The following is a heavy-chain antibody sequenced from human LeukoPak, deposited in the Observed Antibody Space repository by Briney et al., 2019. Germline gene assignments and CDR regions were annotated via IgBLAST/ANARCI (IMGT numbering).Heavy chain of an antibody. V-gene: IGHV3-30*04. CDR3: ARATTVTSGSDY. J-gene: IGHJ4*02. CDR2: ISYDGTYQ. D-gene: IGHD4-17*01. Sequence: PGRSLRLSRAASGFSFSSYAINWVRQAPGKGLEWVAVISYDGTYQYYADSVKGRFTFSRDNSKNTVYLQMNSLRGEDTAVYYCARATTVTSGSDYSGQGTLVTVSS. CDR1: GFSFSSYA.